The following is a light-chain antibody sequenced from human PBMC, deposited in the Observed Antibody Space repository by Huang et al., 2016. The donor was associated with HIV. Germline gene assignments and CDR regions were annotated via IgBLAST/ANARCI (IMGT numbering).Light chain of an antibody. Sequence: DIQMTQSPSTLSASVGDRVTITCRASQSISSWLAWYQQKPGKAPKLLIYKASSLERGVPSRFSGSGSGTEFTLTSSSLQPDDFATYYCQQYNSYSYTFDQGTKLEIK. CDR1: QSISSW. J-gene: IGKJ2*01. CDR2: KAS. CDR3: QQYNSYSYT. V-gene: IGKV1-5*03.